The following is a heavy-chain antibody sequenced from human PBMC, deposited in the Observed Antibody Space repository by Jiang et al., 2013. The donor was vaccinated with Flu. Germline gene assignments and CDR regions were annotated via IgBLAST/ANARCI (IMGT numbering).Heavy chain of an antibody. CDR2: INPNSGGT. V-gene: IGHV1-2*04. Sequence: SGAEVKKPGASVKVSCKASGYTFTGYYMHWVRQAPGQGLEWMGWINPNSGGTNYAQKFQGWVTMTRDTSISTAYMELSRLRSDDTAVYYCARDLGSTAENWFDPWGQGTLVTVSS. J-gene: IGHJ5*02. CDR1: GYTFTGYY. D-gene: IGHD2-2*01. CDR3: ARDLGSTAENWFDP.